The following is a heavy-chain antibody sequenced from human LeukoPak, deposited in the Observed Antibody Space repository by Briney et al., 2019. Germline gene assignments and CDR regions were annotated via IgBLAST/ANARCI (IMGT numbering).Heavy chain of an antibody. D-gene: IGHD6-13*01. CDR2: IIPILGIA. CDR3: ARENIAAAGTIRFDP. J-gene: IGHJ5*02. Sequence: GASVKVSCKASGGTFSSYAISWVRQAPGQGLEWMGGIIPILGIANYAQKFQGRVTITADKSTSTAYMELSSLRSEDTAVYYCARENIAAAGTIRFDPWGQGTLVTVSS. V-gene: IGHV1-69*04. CDR1: GGTFSSYA.